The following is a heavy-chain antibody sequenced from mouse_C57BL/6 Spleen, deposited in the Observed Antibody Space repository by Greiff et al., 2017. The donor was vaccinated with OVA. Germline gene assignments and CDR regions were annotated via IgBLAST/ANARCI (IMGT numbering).Heavy chain of an antibody. CDR1: GFTFSDYG. Sequence: EVKLVESGGGLVKPGGSLKLSCAASGFTFSDYGMHWVRQAPEKGLEWVAYISSGSSTIYYADTVKGRFTISRDNAKNTLFLQMTSLRSEDTAMYYCARARHYDYDEYYFDYWGQGTTLTVSS. CDR2: ISSGSSTI. CDR3: ARARHYDYDEYYFDY. D-gene: IGHD2-4*01. V-gene: IGHV5-17*01. J-gene: IGHJ2*01.